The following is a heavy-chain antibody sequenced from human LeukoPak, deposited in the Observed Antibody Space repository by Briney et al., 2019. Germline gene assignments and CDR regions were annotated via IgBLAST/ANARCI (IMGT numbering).Heavy chain of an antibody. CDR2: ISGDGGST. D-gene: IGHD1-14*01. CDR3: AKDSTNHGYYYYYYMDV. CDR1: GFTFDDYA. J-gene: IGHJ6*03. V-gene: IGHV3-43*02. Sequence: GGSLRLSCAASGFTFDDYAMHWVRQAPGKGLEWVSLISGDGGSTYYADSVKGRFTISRDNSKNSLYLQMNSLRTEDTALYYSAKDSTNHGYYYYYYMDVWGKGTTVTVSS.